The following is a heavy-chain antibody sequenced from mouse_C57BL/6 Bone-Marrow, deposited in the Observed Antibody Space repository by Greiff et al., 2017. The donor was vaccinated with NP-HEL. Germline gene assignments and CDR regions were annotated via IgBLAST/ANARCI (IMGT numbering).Heavy chain of an antibody. CDR2: INPNNGGT. CDR3: ATILWYFDV. J-gene: IGHJ1*03. V-gene: IGHV1-26*01. CDR1: GYTFTDYY. Sequence: EVQLQQSGPELVKPGASVKISCKASGYTFTDYYMNWVKQSHGKSLEWIGDINPNNGGTSYNQKFKGKATLTVDKSSRTSYMELRSLTSEDSAVYYCATILWYFDVWGTGTTVTVSS.